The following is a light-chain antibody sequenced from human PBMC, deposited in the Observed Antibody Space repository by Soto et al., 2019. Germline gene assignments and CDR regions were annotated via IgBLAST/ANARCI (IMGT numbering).Light chain of an antibody. V-gene: IGLV2-23*02. CDR2: EVI. J-gene: IGLJ2*01. CDR3: CSYAGSTAL. Sequence: QSALTQPASVSGSPGQPITISCTGTSSDVGNYNLVSWYQQVPGKAPKLIIYEVIQRPSGVSNRFSGSKSGDTASLTISGLQAEDEGDYYCCSYAGSTALFGGGTKLTVL. CDR1: SSDVGNYNL.